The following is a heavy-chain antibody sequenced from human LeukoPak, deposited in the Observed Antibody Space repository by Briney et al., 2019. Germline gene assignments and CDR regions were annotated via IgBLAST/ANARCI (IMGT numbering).Heavy chain of an antibody. Sequence: GGSLRLSCAASGFTFSSYGMHWVRQAPGKGPEWVAFIRYDGSNKYYADSVKGRFTISRDNSKNTLYLQMNSLRAEDTAVYYCAKDHVTNYYDSSGYVRWGQGTLVTVSS. J-gene: IGHJ4*02. CDR1: GFTFSSYG. V-gene: IGHV3-30*02. D-gene: IGHD3-22*01. CDR3: AKDHVTNYYDSSGYVR. CDR2: IRYDGSNK.